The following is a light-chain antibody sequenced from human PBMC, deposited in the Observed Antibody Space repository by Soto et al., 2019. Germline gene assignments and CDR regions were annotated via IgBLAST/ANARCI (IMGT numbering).Light chain of an antibody. CDR2: SNN. CDR1: SSNIGSNY. J-gene: IGLJ1*01. CDR3: AAWDDSLSVLYV. V-gene: IGLV1-47*02. Sequence: QSVLTQPPSVSGAPGQRVTISCSGSSSNIGSNYVYWYQQLPGTAPKLLIYSNNQRPSGVPDRFSGSKSGTSASLAISGLRSEDEADYYCAAWDDSLSVLYVFGTGTKLTVL.